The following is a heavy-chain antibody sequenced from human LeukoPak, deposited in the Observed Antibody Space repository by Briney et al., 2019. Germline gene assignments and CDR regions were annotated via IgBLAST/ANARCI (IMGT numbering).Heavy chain of an antibody. Sequence: GGSLRLSCAGSGFTFSSYSMDWVRQAPGKGLEWVSYISSSSSTIYYADSVRGRFTISRDNAKNSLYLQMNSLRAEDTAVYYCAKAYYYDSSGYYYPGDYWGQGTLVTVSS. J-gene: IGHJ4*02. V-gene: IGHV3-48*01. CDR3: AKAYYYDSSGYYYPGDY. CDR2: ISSSSSTI. D-gene: IGHD3-22*01. CDR1: GFTFSSYS.